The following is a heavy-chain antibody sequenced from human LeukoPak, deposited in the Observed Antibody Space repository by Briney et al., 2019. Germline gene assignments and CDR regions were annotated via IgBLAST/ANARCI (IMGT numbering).Heavy chain of an antibody. D-gene: IGHD5-12*01. CDR1: GFTFSSYG. J-gene: IGHJ6*02. CDR3: ARGRVATPPYGMDV. CDR2: VWYDGSNK. Sequence: GRSLRLSCAASGFTFSSYGMHWVRKAPGKGLDRVAVVWYDGSNKYYAGSVEGRFTISRDNSKKTLYLQMDSLRAEDTAIYFCARGRVATPPYGMDVWGQGTTVTVSS. V-gene: IGHV3-33*01.